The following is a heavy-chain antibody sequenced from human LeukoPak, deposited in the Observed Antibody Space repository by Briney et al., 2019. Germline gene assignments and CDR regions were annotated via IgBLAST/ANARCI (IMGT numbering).Heavy chain of an antibody. CDR3: AAVSAVVTQAFDY. CDR1: GGSISSGGYY. D-gene: IGHD4-23*01. J-gene: IGHJ4*02. CDR2: IYYSGST. V-gene: IGHV4-31*03. Sequence: SQTLSLTCTVSGGSISSGGYYWSWIRQHPGKGLEWIGYIYYSGSTYYNPSLKSRVTISVDTSKNQFSLKLSSETETDTVIYYCAAVSAVVTQAFDYWGQGTLVTVSS.